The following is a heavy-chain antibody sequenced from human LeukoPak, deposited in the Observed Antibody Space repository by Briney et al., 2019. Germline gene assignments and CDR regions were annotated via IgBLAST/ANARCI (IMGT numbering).Heavy chain of an antibody. CDR1: GVSISSSNYY. Sequence: SETLSLTCTVSGVSISSSNYYWSWIRQPPGKGLEWIGYLFFGGSTNYNPSLKSRVTISSDTSKNQLSLKLTSVTAADTAVYYCARAGGGWSFDYLGQGTLVTVSS. V-gene: IGHV4-61*01. CDR3: ARAGGGWSFDY. J-gene: IGHJ4*02. D-gene: IGHD6-19*01. CDR2: LFFGGST.